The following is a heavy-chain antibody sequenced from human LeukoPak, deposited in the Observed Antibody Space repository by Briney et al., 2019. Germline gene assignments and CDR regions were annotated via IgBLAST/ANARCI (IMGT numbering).Heavy chain of an antibody. CDR1: GFTFSSYG. V-gene: IGHV3-7*05. CDR3: ASDRFYFGV. J-gene: IGHJ4*02. Sequence: GGSLRLSCAASGFTFSSYGMHWVRQAPGKGLEWVANIKLDGTEKYYVDSVKGRFTISGDNAKNSLYLQMNSLRAEDTAVYYCASDRFYFGVWGQGTLVTVSS. CDR2: IKLDGTEK. D-gene: IGHD3-16*01.